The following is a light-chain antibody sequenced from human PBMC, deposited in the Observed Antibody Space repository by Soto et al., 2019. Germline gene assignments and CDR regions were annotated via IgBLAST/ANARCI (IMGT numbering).Light chain of an antibody. CDR1: QSVSSSS. V-gene: IGKV3-20*01. CDR2: GAS. Sequence: EMVWTQSPGTLPLSPGERATLSCRASQSVSSSSLAWYQQKPGQAPRLLIYGASSRATGIPDRFSGSGSGTDFTLTISRLEPEDFAVYYCQQYGSSPKTFGQGTKVEIK. J-gene: IGKJ1*01. CDR3: QQYGSSPKT.